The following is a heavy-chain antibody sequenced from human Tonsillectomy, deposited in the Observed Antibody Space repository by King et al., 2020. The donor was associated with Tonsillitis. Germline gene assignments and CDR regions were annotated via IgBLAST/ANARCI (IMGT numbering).Heavy chain of an antibody. D-gene: IGHD5-18*01. Sequence: VQLVESGGGLVQPGGSLRLSCAASGFTFSSYEMNWVRQAPGKGLEWVSYISSSDRTIYYADSVKGRFTISRDNAKNALYLQMNSLRAEDTAVYFCARVSTQLYSQYSFDYWGQRTPVTASS. CDR1: GFTFSSYE. CDR3: ARVSTQLYSQYSFDY. CDR2: ISSSDRTI. J-gene: IGHJ4*02. V-gene: IGHV3-48*03.